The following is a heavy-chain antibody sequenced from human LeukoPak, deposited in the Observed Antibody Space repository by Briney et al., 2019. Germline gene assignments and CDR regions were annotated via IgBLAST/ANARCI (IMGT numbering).Heavy chain of an antibody. CDR2: IKEDGSEK. CDR3: ARGKNGAS. D-gene: IGHD2-8*01. Sequence: GGSLRLSCGASGFIFRSFWMTWVRQSPGKGLEWVANIKEDGSEKYYVDSVKDRFIISRDNAKNSVFLQVNSLRAEDTAVYYCARGKNGASWGQGTLVTVSS. V-gene: IGHV3-7*04. CDR1: GFIFRSFW. J-gene: IGHJ5*02.